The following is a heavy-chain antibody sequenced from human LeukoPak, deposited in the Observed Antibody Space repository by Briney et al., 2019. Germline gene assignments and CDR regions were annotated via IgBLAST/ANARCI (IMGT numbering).Heavy chain of an antibody. D-gene: IGHD3-3*01. V-gene: IGHV3-15*01. CDR1: GFTFSNAW. CDR2: IKSKTDGGTT. Sequence: GGSLRLSCAASGFTFSNAWMSWVRQAPGKGLEWVGRIKSKTDGGTTDYAAPVKGRFTISRDDSKNTLYLQMNSLKTEDTAVYYCTTDRAVLRFLEWLYHWGQRTLVTVSS. J-gene: IGHJ5*02. CDR3: TTDRAVLRFLEWLYH.